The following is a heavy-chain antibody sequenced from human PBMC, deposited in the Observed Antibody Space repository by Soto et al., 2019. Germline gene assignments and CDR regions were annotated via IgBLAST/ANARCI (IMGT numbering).Heavy chain of an antibody. CDR1: GFKISSYS. V-gene: IGHV3-48*02. CDR2: ISSSSSTI. Sequence: PGGSLRRSCAASGFKISSYSMKLVRLDPGPGRKWVSYISSSSSTIYYADSVKRRFTISRDNAETSRYLQINSLRDEDTAVHYCPRDGPYHEDTSGSDDAFDILGQATMLTVSS. CDR3: PRDGPYHEDTSGSDDAFDI. J-gene: IGHJ3*02. D-gene: IGHD3-22*01.